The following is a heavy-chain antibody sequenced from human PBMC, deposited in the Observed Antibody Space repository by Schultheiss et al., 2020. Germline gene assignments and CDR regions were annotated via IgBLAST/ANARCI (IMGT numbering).Heavy chain of an antibody. CDR2: ISGSGGST. CDR3: AKDSSRITPYYFDY. D-gene: IGHD5-24*01. CDR1: GFSFFNYA. V-gene: IGHV3-23*01. Sequence: GSLKISCEASGFSFFNYAMNWVRQAPGKGLEWVSAISGSGGSTYYADSVKGRFTISRDNSKNTLYLQMNSLRAEDTAVYYCAKDSSRITPYYFDYWGQGTLVTVSS. J-gene: IGHJ4*02.